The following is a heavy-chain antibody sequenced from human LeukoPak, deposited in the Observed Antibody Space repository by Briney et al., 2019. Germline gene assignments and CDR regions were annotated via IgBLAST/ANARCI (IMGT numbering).Heavy chain of an antibody. D-gene: IGHD3-10*01. V-gene: IGHV1-69*13. CDR1: GYTFTSYG. CDR3: AQQITMVRGVIMPFDY. CDR2: IIPIFGTA. J-gene: IGHJ4*02. Sequence: ASVTVSCKASGYTFTSYGISWVRQAPGQGLEWMGGIIPIFGTANYAQKFQGRVTITADESTSTAYMELSSLRSEDTAVYYCAQQITMVRGVIMPFDYWGQGTLVTVSS.